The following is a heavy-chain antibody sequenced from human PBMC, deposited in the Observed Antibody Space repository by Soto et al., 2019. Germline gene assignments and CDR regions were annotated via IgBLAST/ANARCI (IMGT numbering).Heavy chain of an antibody. CDR2: ILSDGSKQ. J-gene: IGHJ4*02. D-gene: IGHD3-9*01. CDR3: AKAVPASERYYDILTGYCLIDY. Sequence: GGSLRLSCAASRFTFSYYAMHWIRQAPGKGLEWMAVILSDGSKQYYAESVKGRFTISRDNSKSTLYLQMNSLRVEDTAVYYCAKAVPASERYYDILTGYCLIDYWGQGTLVTVSS. V-gene: IGHV3-30*04. CDR1: RFTFSYYA.